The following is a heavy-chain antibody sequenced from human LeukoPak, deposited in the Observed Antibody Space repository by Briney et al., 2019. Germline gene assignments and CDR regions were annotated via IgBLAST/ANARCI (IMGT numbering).Heavy chain of an antibody. J-gene: IGHJ6*01. CDR2: INSRSSTI. CDR1: GFTFSTHD. Sequence: GGSLRLSCAASGFTFSTHDVNWVRQAPGKGLEWVSFINSRSSTIYYADSVKGRFTISRDNAKNSLYLQMNSLRAEDTAVYYCARDISLRMDAWGQGTTVTVSS. CDR3: ARDISLRMDA. V-gene: IGHV3-48*04.